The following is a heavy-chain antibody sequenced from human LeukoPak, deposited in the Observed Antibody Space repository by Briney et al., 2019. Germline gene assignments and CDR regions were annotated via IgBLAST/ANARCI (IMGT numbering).Heavy chain of an antibody. CDR3: ARVQTYCSSTSCYSPPYYFDY. Sequence: GGSLRLSCAASGFTFSSYAMHWVRQAPGKGLEWVAVISYDGSNRYYADSVKGRFTISRDNSKNTLYLQMNSLRAEDTAVYYCARVQTYCSSTSCYSPPYYFDYWGQGTLVTVSS. CDR2: ISYDGSNR. V-gene: IGHV3-30*14. D-gene: IGHD2-2*01. J-gene: IGHJ4*02. CDR1: GFTFSSYA.